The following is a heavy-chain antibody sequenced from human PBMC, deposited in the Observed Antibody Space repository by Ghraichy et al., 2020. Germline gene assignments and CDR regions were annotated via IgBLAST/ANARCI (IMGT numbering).Heavy chain of an antibody. CDR3: ARRGPYDILTGYYIDAFDI. V-gene: IGHV4-59*01. CDR2: IYYSGTT. J-gene: IGHJ3*02. D-gene: IGHD3-9*01. Sequence: ESLNISCTVSGGSISRFYWTWLRQPPGKGLEWIGYIYYSGTTNYNPSLMSRVTFSVDTSKNQFSLKLTSVTAADTAVYYWARRGPYDILTGYYIDAFDIWGLGTMVTVSS. CDR1: GGSISRFY.